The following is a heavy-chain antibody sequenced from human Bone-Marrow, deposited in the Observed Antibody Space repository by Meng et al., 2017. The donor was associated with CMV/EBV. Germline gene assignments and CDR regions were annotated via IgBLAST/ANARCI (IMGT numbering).Heavy chain of an antibody. J-gene: IGHJ4*02. Sequence: GESLKISCAASGFTFSSYEMNWVRQAPGKGLEWVSYISSSGSTIYYADSVKGRFTISRDNSKNTLYLQMNSLRTEDTAVYYCAKNRSPSKLPSGSPLWWGQGTLVTVSS. CDR2: ISSSGSTI. CDR3: AKNRSPSKLPSGSPLW. D-gene: IGHD2-15*01. V-gene: IGHV3-48*03. CDR1: GFTFSSYE.